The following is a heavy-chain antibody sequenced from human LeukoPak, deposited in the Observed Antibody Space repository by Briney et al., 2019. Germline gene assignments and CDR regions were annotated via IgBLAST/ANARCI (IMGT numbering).Heavy chain of an antibody. CDR1: GYSISSGYY. CDR3: ARHGFSSGSGWFDP. J-gene: IGHJ5*02. D-gene: IGHD1-26*01. V-gene: IGHV4-38-2*01. Sequence: SSETLSLTCAVSGYSISSGYYWGWIRQPPGKGLEWIGSIYHSGSTYYNPSLKSRVTISVDTSKNHLSLKLSSVSAADTAMYYCARHGFSSGSGWFDPWGQGTLVTVSS. CDR2: IYHSGST.